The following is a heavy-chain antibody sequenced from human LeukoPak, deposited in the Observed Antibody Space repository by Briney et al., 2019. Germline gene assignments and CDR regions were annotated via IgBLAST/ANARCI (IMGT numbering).Heavy chain of an antibody. J-gene: IGHJ1*01. D-gene: IGHD3/OR15-3a*01. CDR1: GFNFSNYG. CDR2: IRNDESDK. V-gene: IGHV3-30*02. CDR3: TKGLSVMVFGVAPPHQ. Sequence: SGGSLRLSCAASGFNFSNYGMDWVRQAPGKGLEWVAFIRNDESDKYYADSVKGRFTISRDNSKDTLYLQMSSLRVEDTAVYYCTKGLSVMVFGVAPPHQWGQGTLVTVSS.